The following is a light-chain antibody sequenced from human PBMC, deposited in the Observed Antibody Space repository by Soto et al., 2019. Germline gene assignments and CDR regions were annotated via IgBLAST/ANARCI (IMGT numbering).Light chain of an antibody. CDR2: EVS. J-gene: IGLJ3*02. CDR3: NSYAGSNDGV. V-gene: IGLV2-8*01. CDR1: SSDVGGYNY. Sequence: QSVLTQPPSASGSPGQSVTISCTGTSSDVGGYNYVSWYQQHPGKAPKLMIYEVSERPSGVPDRFSGSKSGNTASLTVSGLQAEDEADYYCNSYAGSNDGVFGGGTKVTVL.